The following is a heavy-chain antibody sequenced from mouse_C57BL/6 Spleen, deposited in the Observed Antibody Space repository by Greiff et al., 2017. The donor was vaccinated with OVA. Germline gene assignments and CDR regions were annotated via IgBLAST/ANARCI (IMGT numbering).Heavy chain of an antibody. V-gene: IGHV2-2*01. CDR2: IWRGGST. J-gene: IGHJ4*01. Sequence: QVQLQESGPGLVQPSQSLSITCTVSGFSLTSYGVHWVRQSPGKGLEWLGVIWRGGSTDYNAAFISRLSISKDNSKSQVFFKMNSLQADDTAIYYCARNAGNYYGSSYDAMDYWGQGTSVTVSS. CDR3: ARNAGNYYGSSYDAMDY. D-gene: IGHD1-1*01. CDR1: GFSLTSYG.